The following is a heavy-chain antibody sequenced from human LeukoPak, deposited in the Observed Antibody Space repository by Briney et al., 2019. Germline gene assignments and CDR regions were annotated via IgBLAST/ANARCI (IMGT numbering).Heavy chain of an antibody. CDR3: AKGIAAAVPNWFDP. D-gene: IGHD6-13*01. Sequence: PGGSLRLSCAASGFTFDDYAMHWVRQAPGKGLEWVSGISWNSGSIGYADSVKGRFTISRDNAKNSLYLQMNSLRAEDTASYYCAKGIAAAVPNWFDPWGQGTLVTVSS. J-gene: IGHJ5*02. CDR2: ISWNSGSI. CDR1: GFTFDDYA. V-gene: IGHV3-9*01.